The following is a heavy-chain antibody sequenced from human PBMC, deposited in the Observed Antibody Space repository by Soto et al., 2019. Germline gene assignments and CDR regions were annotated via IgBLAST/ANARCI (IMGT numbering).Heavy chain of an antibody. CDR3: ARALKSRFNRSYNWFAP. CDR1: GGSFSGYY. Sequence: SETLSLTCAVYGGSFSGYYWSWIRQPPGKGLEWIGEINHSGSTNYNPSLKSRVTISVDTSKNQFSLKLSSVTAADTAVYYCARALKSRFNRSYNWFAPWGQGTLVTVSS. V-gene: IGHV4-34*01. CDR2: INHSGST. J-gene: IGHJ5*02.